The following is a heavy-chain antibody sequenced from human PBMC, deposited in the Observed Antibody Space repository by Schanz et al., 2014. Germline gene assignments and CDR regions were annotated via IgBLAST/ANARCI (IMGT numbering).Heavy chain of an antibody. CDR3: ARRGVDGLDV. D-gene: IGHD3-10*01. V-gene: IGHV3-74*01. CDR1: GFTFSSYW. Sequence: EVQLVESGGGLVQPGGSLRLSCAASGFTFSSYWMHWVRQAPGKGLVWVSRINSDGTITTYADSVRGRFTISRDNAKNTQYLQMSGLRAEDTAVYYCARRGVDGLDVWGQGTTVTVSS. CDR2: INSDGTIT. J-gene: IGHJ6*02.